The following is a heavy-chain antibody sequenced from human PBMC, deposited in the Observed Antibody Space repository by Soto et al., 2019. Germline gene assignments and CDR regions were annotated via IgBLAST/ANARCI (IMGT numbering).Heavy chain of an antibody. Sequence: QVQLVQSGAEVKKPGSSVKVSCKASGGTFSSYAISWVRQAPGQGLEWMGGIIPIFGTANYAQKFQGRVTITADESTSRAYMELSSLRSEDTAVYYCARRASYGSGSYYPYWYFDVWGRGTLVTVSS. CDR2: IIPIFGTA. CDR3: ARRASYGSGSYYPYWYFDV. V-gene: IGHV1-69*01. CDR1: GGTFSSYA. J-gene: IGHJ2*01. D-gene: IGHD3-10*01.